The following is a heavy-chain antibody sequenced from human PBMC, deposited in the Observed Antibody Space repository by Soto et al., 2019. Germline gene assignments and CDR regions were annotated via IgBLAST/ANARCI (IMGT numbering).Heavy chain of an antibody. J-gene: IGHJ4*02. V-gene: IGHV4-30-2*01. D-gene: IGHD3-22*01. CDR2: IYSGGST. Sequence: QLQLQESGSGLVKPSQTLSLTCAVSGGSIRSGDYSWNWIRQPPGKGLEWIGYIYSGGSTYYNPSPQSRVTMSVERSRNQFSLKLNSVTAADTAVYYCARVRREYDNSGPVDYWGQGTLVTVSS. CDR1: GGSIRSGDYS. CDR3: ARVRREYDNSGPVDY.